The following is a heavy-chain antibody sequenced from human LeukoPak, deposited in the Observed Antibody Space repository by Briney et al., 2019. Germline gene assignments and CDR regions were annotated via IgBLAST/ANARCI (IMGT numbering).Heavy chain of an antibody. J-gene: IGHJ4*02. CDR3: TAGLGKSDFDY. V-gene: IGHV3-15*01. CDR2: IKSKTDGGTT. Sequence: GGSLRLSCAASGFSFTNAWVSWVRQAPGKGLEWVARIKSKTDGGTTDYAATVKGRFTISTDDSNSTLYLQMTSLKTEDTAVYYCTAGLGKSDFDYWGQGSLVTVSS. CDR1: GFSFTNAW. D-gene: IGHD7-27*01.